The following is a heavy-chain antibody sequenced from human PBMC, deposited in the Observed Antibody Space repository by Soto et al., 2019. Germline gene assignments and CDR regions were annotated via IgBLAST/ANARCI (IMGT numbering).Heavy chain of an antibody. D-gene: IGHD3-10*01. CDR3: ARGGTMVRGVIYNWFDP. CDR2: INPNSGGT. Sequence: ASVKVSCKASGYTFTGYYMHWVRQAPGQGLEWMGWINPNSGGTNYAQKFQGWVTMIRDTSISTAYMELSRLRSDDTAVYYCARGGTMVRGVIYNWFDPWGQGTLVTVSS. CDR1: GYTFTGYY. J-gene: IGHJ5*02. V-gene: IGHV1-2*04.